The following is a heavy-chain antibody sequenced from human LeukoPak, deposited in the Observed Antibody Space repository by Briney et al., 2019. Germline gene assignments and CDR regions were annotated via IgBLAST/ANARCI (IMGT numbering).Heavy chain of an antibody. CDR2: IYYSGST. CDR1: GGSISSHY. D-gene: IGHD3-3*01. Sequence: PSETLSLTCTVSGGSISSHYWGWIRQPPGKGLEWIGCIYYSGSTNYNPSLKSRVTISVDTSKNQFSLKLSSVTAADTAVYYCARGYDFWSGYYGVGWFDPWGQGTLVTVSS. CDR3: ARGYDFWSGYYGVGWFDP. V-gene: IGHV4-59*11. J-gene: IGHJ5*02.